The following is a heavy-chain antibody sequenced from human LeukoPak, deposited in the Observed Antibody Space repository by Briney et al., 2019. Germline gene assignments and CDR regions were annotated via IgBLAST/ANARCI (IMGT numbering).Heavy chain of an antibody. D-gene: IGHD2-15*01. Sequence: PGGSLRLSCVASGFTFSCYSLTWVRQTPEKGLAWVSIIGGPGAPTFYADSVEGRFTISRDNSKNTVYLQMNSLRAEDTALYFCARGATRATRHFDLWGRGTLVTVSS. CDR2: IGGPGAPT. V-gene: IGHV3-23*01. CDR3: ARGATRATRHFDL. J-gene: IGHJ2*01. CDR1: GFTFSCYS.